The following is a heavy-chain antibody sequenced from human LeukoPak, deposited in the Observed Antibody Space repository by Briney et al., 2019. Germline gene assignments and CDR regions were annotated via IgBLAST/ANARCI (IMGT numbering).Heavy chain of an antibody. CDR2: INHSGST. V-gene: IGHV4-34*01. D-gene: IGHD3-22*01. Sequence: PSETLSLTCTVSGGSISSYYWSWIRQPPGKGLEWIGEINHSGSTNYNPSLKSRVTISVDTSKNQFSLKLSSVTAADTAVYYCARGPPYYDSSWGQGTLVTVSS. CDR1: GGSISSYY. J-gene: IGHJ5*02. CDR3: ARGPPYYDSS.